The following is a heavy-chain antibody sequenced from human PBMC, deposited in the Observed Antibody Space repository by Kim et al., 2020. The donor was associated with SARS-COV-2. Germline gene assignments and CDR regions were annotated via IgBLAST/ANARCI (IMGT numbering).Heavy chain of an antibody. V-gene: IGHV3-33*06. CDR3: AKVGSSGWYFLIDY. CDR2: IWYDGSNK. CDR1: GFTYSSYA. J-gene: IGHJ4*02. Sequence: GGSLRLSCAASGFTYSSYAMHWVRQAPGKGLEWVAVIWYDGSNKYYADSVKGRFTISRDNSKNTLYLQMNSLRAEDTAVYYCAKVGSSGWYFLIDYWGQGTLVTVSS. D-gene: IGHD6-19*01.